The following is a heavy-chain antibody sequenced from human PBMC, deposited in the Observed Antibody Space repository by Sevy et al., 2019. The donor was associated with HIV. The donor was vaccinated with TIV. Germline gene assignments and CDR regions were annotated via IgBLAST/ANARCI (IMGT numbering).Heavy chain of an antibody. J-gene: IGHJ4*02. CDR1: GFTFSGYA. V-gene: IGHV3-23*01. Sequence: GGSLRLSCEASGFTFSGYAMNWVRQAPGMGLEWVSTISGSGGGTTYADSVKGRFSISRDNSKNTLYLQMNSLRAEDTALYYCAKGQGFWSGYIHFFDHWGQGTLVTVSS. CDR3: AKGQGFWSGYIHFFDH. D-gene: IGHD3-3*01. CDR2: ISGSGGGT.